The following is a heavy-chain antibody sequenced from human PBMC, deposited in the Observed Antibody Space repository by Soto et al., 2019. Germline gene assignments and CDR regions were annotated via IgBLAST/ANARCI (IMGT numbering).Heavy chain of an antibody. Sequence: QVQLQESGPGLVKPSETLSLTCTVSGGSISGYYWSWIRQPPGKGLEWIGYMYNTGSTVYNPSFKSRVTISVDTSKNQFSLKLNSVTAADTAVYYCARDLWGYCGTDCYPLYVWGQGTTVTVSS. D-gene: IGHD2-21*02. CDR2: MYNTGST. CDR1: GGSISGYY. V-gene: IGHV4-59*01. CDR3: ARDLWGYCGTDCYPLYV. J-gene: IGHJ6*02.